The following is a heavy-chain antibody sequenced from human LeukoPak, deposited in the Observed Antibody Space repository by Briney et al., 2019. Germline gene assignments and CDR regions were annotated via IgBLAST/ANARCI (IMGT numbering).Heavy chain of an antibody. D-gene: IGHD1-14*01. V-gene: IGHV4-59*01. CDR1: GGSISSYY. CDR2: IYYSGST. CDR3: ARDSLILTAPYWYFDL. J-gene: IGHJ2*01. Sequence: PSETLSLTCTVSGGSISSYYWSWIRQPPGKGLEWIGYIYYSGSTNYNPSLKSRVTISVDTSKNQFSLKLSSVTAADTAVYYCARDSLILTAPYWYFDLWGRGTLVTVSS.